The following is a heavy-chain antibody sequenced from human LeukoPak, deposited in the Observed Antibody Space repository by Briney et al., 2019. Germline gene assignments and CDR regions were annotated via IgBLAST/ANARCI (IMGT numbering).Heavy chain of an antibody. CDR1: GYTFTNYY. V-gene: IGHV1-46*01. CDR2: INPSGGST. Sequence: ASVKVSCKASGYTFTNYYMHWVRQAPGQGLEWMGIINPSGGSTSYAQKFQGRLTMTRDTSTTTVYMDLRSLTSKDTAVYYCARGGRVATTFDFDYWGQGTLVTVSS. J-gene: IGHJ4*02. D-gene: IGHD5-12*01. CDR3: ARGGRVATTFDFDY.